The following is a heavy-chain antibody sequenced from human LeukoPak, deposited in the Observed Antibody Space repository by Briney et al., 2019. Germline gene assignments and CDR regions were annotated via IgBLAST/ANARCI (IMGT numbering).Heavy chain of an antibody. CDR2: MNPNSGNT. Sequence: ASVKVSCKASGYTFTSYDINWVRQATGQGLEWMGWMNPNSGNTDYAQKFQGRITMTRDMSTSTVYMELSSLGSEDTAVYYCAREAGLERRPHGDAFDIWGQGTMVTVSS. V-gene: IGHV1-8*01. D-gene: IGHD1-1*01. J-gene: IGHJ3*02. CDR3: AREAGLERRPHGDAFDI. CDR1: GYTFTSYD.